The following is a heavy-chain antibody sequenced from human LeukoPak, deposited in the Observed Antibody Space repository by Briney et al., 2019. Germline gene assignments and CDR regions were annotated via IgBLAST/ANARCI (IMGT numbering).Heavy chain of an antibody. CDR2: ISGSSSTI. J-gene: IGHJ3*02. D-gene: IGHD3-22*01. Sequence: GGSLRLSCAASGFTFSSYSMNWVRQAPGKGLEWVSYISGSSSTIYYADSVKGRFTISRDNAKNSLYLQMSSLRAEDTAVYYCARVDTMIVVDLDAFDIWGQGTMVTVSS. V-gene: IGHV3-48*01. CDR1: GFTFSSYS. CDR3: ARVDTMIVVDLDAFDI.